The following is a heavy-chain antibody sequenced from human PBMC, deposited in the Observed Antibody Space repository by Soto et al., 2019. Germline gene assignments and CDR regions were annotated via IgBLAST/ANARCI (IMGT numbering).Heavy chain of an antibody. J-gene: IGHJ6*02. CDR3: GRVALADYLMEV. CDR1: GVTFSSYD. Sequence: GGSLRLSCSAAGVTFSSYDMHWVRQATGKGLEWVSGIGTAGDTYYPDSVKGRFTIARENAKNALYREMNSLRAGDTAVSYCGRVALADYLMEVSGQGTTVSVS. V-gene: IGHV3-13*01. D-gene: IGHD2-15*01. CDR2: IGTAGDT.